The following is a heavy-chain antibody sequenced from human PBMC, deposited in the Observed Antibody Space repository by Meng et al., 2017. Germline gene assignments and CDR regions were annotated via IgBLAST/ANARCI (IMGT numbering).Heavy chain of an antibody. CDR1: GGAFSSYA. CDR2: IIPIFGTA. CDR3: ARELVVVTAIRGDRAFDI. J-gene: IGHJ3*02. V-gene: IGHV1-69*06. D-gene: IGHD2-21*02. Sequence: SVKVSCKASGGAFSSYAISWVRQAPGQGLEWMGGIIPIFGTANYAQKFQGRVTITADKSTSTAYMELSSLRSEDTAVYYCARELVVVTAIRGDRAFDIWGQGTMVTVSS.